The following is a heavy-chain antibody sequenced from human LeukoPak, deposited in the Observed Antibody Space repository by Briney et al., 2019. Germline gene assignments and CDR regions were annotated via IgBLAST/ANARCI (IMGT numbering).Heavy chain of an antibody. Sequence: GGSLRLSCAASGFTFSSYAMSWVRQAPGKGLEWVSVISGGGDITYYADSEKGRFTISRDNSKNTLYLQMNSLRAEDTAIYYCARGIIARLSDYWGQGTLVTVSS. CDR2: ISGGGDIT. CDR3: ARGIIARLSDY. CDR1: GFTFSSYA. D-gene: IGHD6-6*01. V-gene: IGHV3-23*01. J-gene: IGHJ4*02.